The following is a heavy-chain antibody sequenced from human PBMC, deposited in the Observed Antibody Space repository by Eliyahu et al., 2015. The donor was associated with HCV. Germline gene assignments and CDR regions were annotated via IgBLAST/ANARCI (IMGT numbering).Heavy chain of an antibody. Sequence: QAQLVQSGAEVRKPGASVKVSCKASGYTFTTNYTHWVRQAPGQGLEWMGIINPGSGRTTYAQNLKDRVTLTRDTSTSTVYMEVTSLGSEDTAVYYCARLTYGDYRSFDPWGQGTLVTVSS. V-gene: IGHV1-46*04. D-gene: IGHD4-17*01. CDR1: GYTFTTNY. J-gene: IGHJ5*02. CDR2: INPGSGRT. CDR3: ARLTYGDYRSFDP.